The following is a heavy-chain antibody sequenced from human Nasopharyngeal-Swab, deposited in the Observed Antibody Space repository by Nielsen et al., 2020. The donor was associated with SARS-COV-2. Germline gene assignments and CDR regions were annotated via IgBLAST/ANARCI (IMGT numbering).Heavy chain of an antibody. CDR3: ARGLDGS. Sequence: GGSLRLSCVASGFTFTTYWMHWVRQVPGKGLVWVSRINDDGTKTDYADSVKGRFTISRGNTKNTLFLQMNSLKTEDTAIYYCARGLDGSWGQGTLVTVSS. D-gene: IGHD1-26*01. J-gene: IGHJ4*02. CDR1: GFTFTTYW. CDR2: INDDGTKT. V-gene: IGHV3-74*01.